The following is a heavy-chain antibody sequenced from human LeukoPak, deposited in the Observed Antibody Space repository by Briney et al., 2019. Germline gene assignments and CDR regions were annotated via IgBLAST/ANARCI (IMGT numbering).Heavy chain of an antibody. CDR2: ISWNSGSI. CDR1: GFTFDDYA. CDR3: EKFRGEDY. J-gene: IGHJ4*02. Sequence: GGSLRLSCAASGFTFDDYAMHWVRQAPGKGLEWVSGISWNSGSIGYADSVKGRFTISRDNAKNSLYLQMNSLRAEDTAVYYCEKFRGEDYWGQGTLVTVSS. D-gene: IGHD2-21*01. V-gene: IGHV3-9*01.